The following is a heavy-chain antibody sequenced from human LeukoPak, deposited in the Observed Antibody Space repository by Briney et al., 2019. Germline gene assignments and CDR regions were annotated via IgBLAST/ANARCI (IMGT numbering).Heavy chain of an antibody. J-gene: IGHJ5*02. CDR2: IYYSGST. CDR3: ARLLDQRYNWFDP. CDR1: GGSISSSSYY. D-gene: IGHD3/OR15-3a*01. V-gene: IGHV4-39*01. Sequence: SETLSLTCTVSGGSISSSSYYWGWIRQPPGKGLEWIGSIYYSGSTYYNPSLKSRVTISVDTSKNQFSLKLSSVTAADTAVYYCARLLDQRYNWFDPWGQGTLVTVSS.